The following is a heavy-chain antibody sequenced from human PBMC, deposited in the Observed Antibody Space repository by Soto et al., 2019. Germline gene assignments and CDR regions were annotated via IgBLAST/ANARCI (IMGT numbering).Heavy chain of an antibody. CDR1: GYTLTELS. Sequence: ASVKVSCKVSGYTLTELSMHWVRQAPGKGLEWIGGFDPEDGETIYAQKFQGRVTMTEDKSTSTAYMELSSLRSEDTAVYYCAKVGSGLSVVASPKAYYYYGMDVWGQGTTVTVSS. J-gene: IGHJ6*02. V-gene: IGHV1-24*01. D-gene: IGHD2-2*01. CDR2: FDPEDGET. CDR3: AKVGSGLSVVASPKAYYYYGMDV.